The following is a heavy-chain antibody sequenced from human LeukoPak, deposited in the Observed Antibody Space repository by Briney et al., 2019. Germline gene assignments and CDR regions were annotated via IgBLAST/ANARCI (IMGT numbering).Heavy chain of an antibody. D-gene: IGHD3-16*02. Sequence: GGSLRLSCAASGFTFSSYWMHWVRQAPGKGLAWVSRINSDGSSTSYADSVKGRFTISRDNAKNTLYLQMNSLRAEDTAVYYCARALVRMITFGGVIAPFDYWGQGTLVTVSS. V-gene: IGHV3-74*01. CDR2: INSDGSST. CDR3: ARALVRMITFGGVIAPFDY. J-gene: IGHJ4*02. CDR1: GFTFSSYW.